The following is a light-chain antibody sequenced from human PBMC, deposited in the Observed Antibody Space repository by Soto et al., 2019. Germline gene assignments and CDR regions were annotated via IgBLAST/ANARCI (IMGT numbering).Light chain of an antibody. J-gene: IGKJ1*01. CDR3: LQHNRYPWT. V-gene: IGKV1-17*03. Sequence: DIQITHSPSVVSASVGDRVTISCRTSQDITNYLVWFQQKPGKVPERLIYGATNLQSGVPSRFSGSGSGTEFTLTISSLQPEDFATYYCLQHNRYPWTFGQGTKVDIK. CDR2: GAT. CDR1: QDITNY.